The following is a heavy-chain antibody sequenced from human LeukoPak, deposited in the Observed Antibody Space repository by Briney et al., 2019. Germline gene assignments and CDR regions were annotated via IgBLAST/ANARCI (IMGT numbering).Heavy chain of an antibody. CDR2: IYPRDGST. Sequence: ASVKVSCKASGFTFTSNYIHWVRQAPGQGLEWMGMIYPRDGSTSYAQKFQGRVTVTRDTSTSTVHMELSGLRSEDTAVYYCARDQEGFDYWGQGTLVTVSS. J-gene: IGHJ4*02. V-gene: IGHV1-46*01. CDR3: ARDQEGFDY. CDR1: GFTFTSNY.